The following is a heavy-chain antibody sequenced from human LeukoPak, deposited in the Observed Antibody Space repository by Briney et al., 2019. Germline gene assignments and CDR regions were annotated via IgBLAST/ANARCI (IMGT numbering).Heavy chain of an antibody. V-gene: IGHV1-18*01. D-gene: IGHD6-13*01. CDR1: GYTFPIYG. CDR2: INGYNGNT. J-gene: IGHJ6*03. CDR3: ARKYSSSFYYYYYYMDV. Sequence: ASVKVSCKASGYTFPIYGISWVRQAPGQGLEWMGWINGYNGNTNYAQKFQGRVTMTTDTSTSTAYMELRSLRSDDTAVYYCARKYSSSFYYYYYYMDVWGKGTTVTVSS.